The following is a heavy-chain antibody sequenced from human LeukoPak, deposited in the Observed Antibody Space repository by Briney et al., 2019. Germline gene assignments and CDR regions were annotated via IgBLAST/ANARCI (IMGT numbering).Heavy chain of an antibody. CDR2: ISYDGSNK. Sequence: GRSLRLSCAASGFTFSSYAMHWVRQAPGKGLEWVAVISYDGSNKYYADSVKGRFTISRDNSKNTLYLQMNSLRAEDTAVYYCARARVMGSSWYGGQNWFDPWGQGTLVTVSS. CDR3: ARARVMGSSWYGGQNWFDP. CDR1: GFTFSSYA. D-gene: IGHD6-13*01. J-gene: IGHJ5*02. V-gene: IGHV3-30-3*01.